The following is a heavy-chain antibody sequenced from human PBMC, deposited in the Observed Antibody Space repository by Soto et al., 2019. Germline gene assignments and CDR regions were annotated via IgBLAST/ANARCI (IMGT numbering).Heavy chain of an antibody. V-gene: IGHV3-30*18. Sequence: PGGSLRLSCAASGFTFGAFAMAWVRQRPGNGLEWVAVISYDGSNKYYADSVKGRFTISRDNSKNTLYLQMNSLRAEDTAVYYCAKEVYYGDYDYYYYGMDVWGQGTTVTVSS. J-gene: IGHJ6*02. CDR3: AKEVYYGDYDYYYYGMDV. CDR2: ISYDGSNK. CDR1: GFTFGAFA. D-gene: IGHD4-17*01.